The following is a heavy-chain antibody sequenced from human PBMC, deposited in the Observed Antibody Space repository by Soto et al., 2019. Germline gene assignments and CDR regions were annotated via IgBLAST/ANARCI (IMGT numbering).Heavy chain of an antibody. CDR3: ARRYASGRPFDY. CDR1: GFTFSDYY. D-gene: IGHD3-10*01. CDR2: ISSSGNTI. J-gene: IGHJ4*02. Sequence: GGSLRLSCAASGFTFSDYYMSWIRQAPGKGLEWVSYISSSGNTIYYADSVKGRFTISRDNAKNSLYLQLNSLGAEDTALYYCARRYASGRPFDYWGQGTLVTVSS. V-gene: IGHV3-11*01.